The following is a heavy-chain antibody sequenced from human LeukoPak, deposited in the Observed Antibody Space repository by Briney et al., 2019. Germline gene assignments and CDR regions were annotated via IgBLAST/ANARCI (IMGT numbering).Heavy chain of an antibody. J-gene: IGHJ4*02. CDR3: ARDERKYCSDSSCYPGDY. CDR1: GFTFSSYA. V-gene: IGHV3-21*01. CDR2: ISRTSAYI. Sequence: GGSLRLSCVASGFTFSSYAMKWVRQAPGKGLEWGSAISRTSAYIYQLDSVKSRFTISRDNAKNSVFLQMDSLRAEDTAVYYCARDERKYCSDSSCYPGDYWGQGTLVTVSS. D-gene: IGHD2-2*01.